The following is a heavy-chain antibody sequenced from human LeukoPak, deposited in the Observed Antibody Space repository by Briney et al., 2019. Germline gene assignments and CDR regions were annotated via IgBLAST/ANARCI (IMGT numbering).Heavy chain of an antibody. D-gene: IGHD3-3*01. CDR1: GGSISSSSYY. CDR2: IYYSGST. V-gene: IGHV4-39*07. CDR3: ARYQNDFWSGPVDY. J-gene: IGHJ4*02. Sequence: SETLSLTCTVSGGSISSSSYYWGWIRQPPGKGLEWIGSIYYSGSTYYNPSFKSRVTISVDTSKNQFSLKLSSVTAADTAVYYCARYQNDFWSGPVDYWGQGTLVTVSS.